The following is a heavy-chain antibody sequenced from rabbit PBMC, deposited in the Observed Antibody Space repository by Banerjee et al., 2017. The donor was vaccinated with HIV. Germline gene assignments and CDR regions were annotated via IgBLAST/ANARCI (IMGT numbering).Heavy chain of an antibody. CDR1: GIDFSSYG. CDR2: IDTSSGST. CDR3: ARNGLGGAGDGWGLKL. Sequence: QEQLVESGGGLVTLGGSLKLSCKASGIDFSSYGISWVRQAPGKGLEWIATIDTSSGSTWYASWAKGRFTISKTASTTVTLQMTSLTAADTATYFCARNGLGGAGDGWGLKLWGQGTLVTVS. J-gene: IGHJ4*01. V-gene: IGHV1S45*01. D-gene: IGHD4-1*01.